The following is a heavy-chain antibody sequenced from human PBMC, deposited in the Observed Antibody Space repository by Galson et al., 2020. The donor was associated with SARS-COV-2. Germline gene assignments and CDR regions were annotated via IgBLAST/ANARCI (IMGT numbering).Heavy chain of an antibody. Sequence: GSLRLSCAASGFIFDDYTMHWVRQALGKGLEWVSLISWDGGTRHCADSVKGRFTISRDNRKNSLYLQMNSLRTEDTALYYCAKDAQYYYSSGSYYSHWGQGTLVTVSS. V-gene: IGHV3-43*01. J-gene: IGHJ4*02. D-gene: IGHD3-10*01. CDR2: ISWDGGTR. CDR3: AKDAQYYYSSGSYYSH. CDR1: GFIFDDYT.